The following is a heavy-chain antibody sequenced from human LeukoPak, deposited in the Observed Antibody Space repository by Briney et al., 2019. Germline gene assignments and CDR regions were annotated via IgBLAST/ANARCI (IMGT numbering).Heavy chain of an antibody. CDR1: GFTFSDYY. Sequence: GGSLRRSCAASGFTFSDYYMTWIRQAPGKGLEWVSYISSSGSTIYYADSVKGRFTISRDNAKNSLYLQMNSLRAEDTAVYYCARAPSYDAFDIWGQGTMVTVSS. CDR2: ISSSGSTI. J-gene: IGHJ3*02. CDR3: ARAPSYDAFDI. D-gene: IGHD3-10*01. V-gene: IGHV3-11*01.